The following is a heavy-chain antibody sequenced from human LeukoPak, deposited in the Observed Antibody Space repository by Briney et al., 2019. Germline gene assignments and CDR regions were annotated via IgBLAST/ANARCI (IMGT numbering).Heavy chain of an antibody. CDR2: ISGYNGNT. CDR3: ARDQIQWLLTSSVVY. CDR1: GYTFTSYG. Sequence: ASVKVSCKASGYTFTSYGINWVRQAPGQGLEWMGWISGYNGNTQYAQKLQGRVTMTTDTSTSTAYMELRSLRSDDTAVYYCARDQIQWLLTSSVVYWGQGTLVTVSP. J-gene: IGHJ4*02. V-gene: IGHV1-18*01. D-gene: IGHD6-19*01.